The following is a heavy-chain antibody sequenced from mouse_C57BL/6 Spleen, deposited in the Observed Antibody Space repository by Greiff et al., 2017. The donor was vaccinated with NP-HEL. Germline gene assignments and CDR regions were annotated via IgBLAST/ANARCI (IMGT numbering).Heavy chain of an antibody. V-gene: IGHV1-50*01. CDR1: GYTFTSYW. J-gene: IGHJ4*01. D-gene: IGHD2-2*01. CDR3: ARKGGYGYDGGGAMDY. CDR2: IDPSDSYT. Sequence: QVQLQQPGAELVKPGASVKLSCKASGYTFTSYWMQWVKQRPGQGLEWIGEIDPSDSYTNYNQKFKGKATLTVDTSSSTAYMQLSSLTSEDSAVYDCARKGGYGYDGGGAMDYWGQGTSVTVSS.